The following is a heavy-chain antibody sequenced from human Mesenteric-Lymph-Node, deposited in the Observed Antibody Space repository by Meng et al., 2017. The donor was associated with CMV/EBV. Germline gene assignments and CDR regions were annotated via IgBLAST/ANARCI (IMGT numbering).Heavy chain of an antibody. CDR2: ISAQDNTT. CDR3: ARGDFWTGYYGYYFHY. Sequence: GGSLKLSCVAFGFTFDTYEFNWVRQAPGKGLEWVSYISAQDNTTFYGDSVKGRFTISRDNAKTSLYLHMSSLRAEDTAIYYCARGDFWTGYYGYYFHYWGQGTLVTVSS. V-gene: IGHV3-48*03. J-gene: IGHJ4*02. CDR1: GFTFDTYE. D-gene: IGHD3/OR15-3a*01.